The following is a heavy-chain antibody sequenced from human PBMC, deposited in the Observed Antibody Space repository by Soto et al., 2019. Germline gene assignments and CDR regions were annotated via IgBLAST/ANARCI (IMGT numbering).Heavy chain of an antibody. CDR3: ARGVGATHFDH. Sequence: SETLSLTCTVSGVSTSEYYWTWIRQPPGKGLEWIGYVPYGGSTNYNPSLKTRVAMSLDTAQNQFSLELNSVAAADTAVYYCARGVGATHFDHWGQGTLVTVSS. V-gene: IGHV4-59*01. J-gene: IGHJ4*02. CDR2: VPYGGST. CDR1: GVSTSEYY. D-gene: IGHD1-26*01.